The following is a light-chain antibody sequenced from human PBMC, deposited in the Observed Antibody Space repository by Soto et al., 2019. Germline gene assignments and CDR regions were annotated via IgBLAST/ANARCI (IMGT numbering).Light chain of an antibody. CDR1: SGHSSYA. Sequence: QSVLTQSPSASASLGASVKLTCNLSSGHSSYAIAWHQQQPEKGPRYLMKLNSDGSHSKGDGIPDRFSGSSSGAERYLTISRLQSEDEADYYCQTWVTGIYVFGTGTKLTVL. V-gene: IGLV4-69*01. CDR2: LNSDGSH. J-gene: IGLJ1*01. CDR3: QTWVTGIYV.